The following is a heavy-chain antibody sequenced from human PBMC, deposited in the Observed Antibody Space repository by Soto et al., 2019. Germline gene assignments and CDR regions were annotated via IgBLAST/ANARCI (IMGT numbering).Heavy chain of an antibody. CDR2: ISANSGTT. CDR1: GFTFSSNA. D-gene: IGHD6-13*01. V-gene: IGHV3-23*01. J-gene: IGHJ4*02. Sequence: EVQLLESGGGLVQPGGSLRLSCAASGFTFSSNAMTWVRQAPGKGLEWVSFISANSGTTYFADSVKGRFTISRDKSKTTLYLQMNSLRAEDTAVYYCAKASSISWGVFDYWGQGTLITVSS. CDR3: AKASSISWGVFDY.